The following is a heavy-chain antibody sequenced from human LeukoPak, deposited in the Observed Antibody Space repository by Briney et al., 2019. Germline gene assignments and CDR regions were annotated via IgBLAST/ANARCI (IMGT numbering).Heavy chain of an antibody. D-gene: IGHD2-2*01. CDR3: ARERYCSSTSCYPTFDY. J-gene: IGHJ4*02. V-gene: IGHV3-20*04. CDR1: GFTFDDYG. Sequence: GGSLRLSCAASGFTFDDYGMSWVRQAPGKGLEWVSGINWNGGSTGYADSVKGRFTISRDSAKNSLYLQMNSLRAEDTALYYCARERYCSSTSCYPTFDYWGQGTLVTVSS. CDR2: INWNGGST.